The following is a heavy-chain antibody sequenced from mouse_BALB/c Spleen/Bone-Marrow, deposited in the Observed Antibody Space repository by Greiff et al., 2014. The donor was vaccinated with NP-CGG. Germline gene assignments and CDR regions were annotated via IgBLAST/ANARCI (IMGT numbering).Heavy chain of an antibody. V-gene: IGHV5-6*02. CDR2: INNGGTYT. CDR3: ALNRDSAY. Sequence: EVKLVESGGDLVKPGGSLKLSCAASGFTFSSYGMSWVRQTPDKRLEWVAIINNGGTYTYYPDNVKGRFTISRDNAKNTLYLQMNDLKSEDTAMYYYALNRDSAYWGQGTLVTVSA. CDR1: GFTFSSYG. D-gene: IGHD4-1*02. J-gene: IGHJ3*01.